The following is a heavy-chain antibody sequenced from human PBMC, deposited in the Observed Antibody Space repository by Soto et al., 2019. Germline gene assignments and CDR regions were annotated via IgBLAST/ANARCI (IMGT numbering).Heavy chain of an antibody. CDR2: ISAYNGNT. J-gene: IGHJ4*02. D-gene: IGHD2-15*01. Sequence: QVQLVQSGAEVRKPGASVKVSCKASGYTFTSYGISWVRQAPGQGLEWMGWISAYNGNTNYAQKLQGRVTMTTDTSTSTAYMELRSPGSDDTAVYYCARDRQLGDCSGGSCYPKYYYDSSGTSGDPRGDYWGQGTLVTVSS. V-gene: IGHV1-18*01. CDR1: GYTFTSYG. CDR3: ARDRQLGDCSGGSCYPKYYYDSSGTSGDPRGDY.